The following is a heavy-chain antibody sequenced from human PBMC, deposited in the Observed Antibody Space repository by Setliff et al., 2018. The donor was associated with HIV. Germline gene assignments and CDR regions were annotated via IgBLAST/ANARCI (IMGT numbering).Heavy chain of an antibody. CDR1: GGSFSGFY. CDR3: ARGFTIFGVGFSADPTGNWFDP. D-gene: IGHD3-3*01. CDR2: INHSGKT. Sequence: SETLSLTCAVYGGSFSGFYWSWIRQAPGKGLEWIGEINHSGKTNYNPSLKSRITLSVDTSENQFALKLASVTAADTAVYYCARGFTIFGVGFSADPTGNWFDPWGQGTLVTVSS. J-gene: IGHJ5*02. V-gene: IGHV4-34*01.